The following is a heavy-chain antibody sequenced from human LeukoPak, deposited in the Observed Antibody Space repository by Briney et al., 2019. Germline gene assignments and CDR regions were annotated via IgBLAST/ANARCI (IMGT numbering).Heavy chain of an antibody. CDR3: ARFGGYGSGSYYLQGGETGFDY. CDR2: IYYSGST. CDR1: GGSISSSSYY. J-gene: IGHJ4*02. V-gene: IGHV4-39*01. D-gene: IGHD3-10*01. Sequence: SETLSLTCTVSGGSISSSSYYWGWIRQPPGKGLEWIGSIYYSGSTYYNPSLKSRVTISVDTSKNQFSLKLSSVTAADTAVYYCARFGGYGSGSYYLQGGETGFDYWGQGTLVTVSS.